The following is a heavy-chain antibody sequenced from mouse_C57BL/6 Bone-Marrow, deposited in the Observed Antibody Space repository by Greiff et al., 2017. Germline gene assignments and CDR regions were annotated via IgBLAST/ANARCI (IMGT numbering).Heavy chain of an antibody. CDR1: GYTFTDYY. Sequence: EVQLQQSGPELVKPGASVKISCKASGYTFTDYYMNWVKQSHGKSLEWIGDINPNNGGTSYNQKFKGKATLTVDKSSSTAYMELRSLTSEDSAVYYCARSHYYGSSYVRENYFDYWGQGTTLTVSS. V-gene: IGHV1-26*01. D-gene: IGHD1-1*01. J-gene: IGHJ2*01. CDR2: INPNNGGT. CDR3: ARSHYYGSSYVRENYFDY.